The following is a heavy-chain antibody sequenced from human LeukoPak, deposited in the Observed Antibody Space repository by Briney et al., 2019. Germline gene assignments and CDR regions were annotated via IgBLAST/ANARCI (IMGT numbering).Heavy chain of an antibody. V-gene: IGHV3-30*04. CDR2: ISYDGSNK. CDR1: GFTFSSYA. Sequence: PGGSLRLSCAASGFTFSSYAMHWVRQAPGKGLEWVAVISYDGSNKYYADSVKGRFTISRDNSKNTLYLQMNSLRAEDTAVYYCARARRLRAVLRYFDWLASVVDYWGQGTLVTVSS. CDR3: ARARRLRAVLRYFDWLASVVDY. J-gene: IGHJ4*02. D-gene: IGHD3-9*01.